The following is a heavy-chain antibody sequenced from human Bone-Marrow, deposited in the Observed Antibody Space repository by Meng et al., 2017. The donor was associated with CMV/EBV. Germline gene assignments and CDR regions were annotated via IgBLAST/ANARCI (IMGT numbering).Heavy chain of an antibody. V-gene: IGHV1-69*08. CDR2: IIPIFGTA. Sequence: SVKVSCKASGGTFSSYTISWVRQAPGQGLEWMGRIIPIFGTANYAQKFQGRVTMTTDTSTSTAYMELRSLRSDDTAVYYCARDRARATIMGWYNWFDPWGQGTLVTVSS. J-gene: IGHJ5*02. CDR3: ARDRARATIMGWYNWFDP. CDR1: GGTFSSYT. D-gene: IGHD5-12*01.